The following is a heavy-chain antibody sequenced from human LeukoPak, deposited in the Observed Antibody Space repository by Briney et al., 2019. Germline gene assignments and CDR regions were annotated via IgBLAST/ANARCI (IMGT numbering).Heavy chain of an antibody. J-gene: IGHJ4*02. Sequence: PSETLSLTCTVSGGSISSGSYYWSWIRQPAGKGLEWIGRIYTSGSTNYNPSLKSRVTISVDTSKNQFSLKLSSVTAADTAVYYCARGEVGATTGYYFDYWGQGTLVTVSS. CDR3: ARGEVGATTGYYFDY. CDR2: IYTSGST. V-gene: IGHV4-61*02. CDR1: GGSISSGSYY. D-gene: IGHD1-26*01.